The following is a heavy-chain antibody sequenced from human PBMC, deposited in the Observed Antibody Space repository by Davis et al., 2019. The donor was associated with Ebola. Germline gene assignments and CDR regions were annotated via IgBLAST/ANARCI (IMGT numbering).Heavy chain of an antibody. D-gene: IGHD3-9*01. CDR3: ARWFYDSVTGYYYFDK. J-gene: IGHJ4*02. CDR2: VYYNGDT. Sequence: MPSETLSLTCSVSDGSFSTHYWNWIRQSPGKGLEWIGYVYYNGDTKYSPSLKRQVTIPIEEPKSQFSLRLRSVTAADTAVYYCARWFYDSVTGYYYFDKWGQGTLVTVSS. V-gene: IGHV4-59*08. CDR1: DGSFSTHY.